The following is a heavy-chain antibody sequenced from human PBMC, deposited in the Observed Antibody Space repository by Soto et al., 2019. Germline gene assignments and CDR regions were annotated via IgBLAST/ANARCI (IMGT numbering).Heavy chain of an antibody. CDR3: ARGQGSSGWTYYYYYYYMDV. J-gene: IGHJ6*03. D-gene: IGHD6-19*01. V-gene: IGHV1-8*01. Sequence: ASVKVSCKASGYTFTSYDINWVRQATGQGLEWMGWMNPNSGNTGYAQKFQGRVTMTRNTSISTAYMELSSLRSEDTAVHYCARGQGSSGWTYYYYYYYMDVWGKGTTVTVSS. CDR1: GYTFTSYD. CDR2: MNPNSGNT.